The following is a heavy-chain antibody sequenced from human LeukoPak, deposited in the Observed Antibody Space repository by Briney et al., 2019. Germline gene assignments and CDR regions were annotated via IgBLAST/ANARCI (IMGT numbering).Heavy chain of an antibody. CDR3: ARDRWFDP. J-gene: IGHJ5*02. CDR1: GGXISSGDYY. V-gene: IGHV4-30-4*01. Sequence: SETLSLTCTVSGGXISSGDYYWSWIRQPPGKGLEWIGYIFNSGNTYYNPSLRSRVTISVDTSKNQFSLELSSVTAADTAVYYCARDRWFDPWGQGTLVTVSS. CDR2: IFNSGNT.